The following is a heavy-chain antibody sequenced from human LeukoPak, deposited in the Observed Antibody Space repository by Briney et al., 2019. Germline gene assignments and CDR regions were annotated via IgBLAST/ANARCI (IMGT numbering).Heavy chain of an antibody. V-gene: IGHV1-69*05. CDR3: ARDRDCSGGSCTYFDY. J-gene: IGHJ4*02. Sequence: GSSVKVSCKASGGTFSSYAISWVRQAPGQGLEWMGRIIPIFGTANYAQKFQGRVTITTDESTSTAYMELSSLRSEDTAVYYCARDRDCSGGSCTYFDYWGQGTLVTVSS. CDR2: IIPIFGTA. D-gene: IGHD2-15*01. CDR1: GGTFSSYA.